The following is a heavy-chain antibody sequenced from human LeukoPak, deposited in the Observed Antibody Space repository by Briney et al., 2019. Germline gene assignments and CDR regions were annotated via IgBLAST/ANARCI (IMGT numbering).Heavy chain of an antibody. CDR1: GGSFSGYY. CDR2: INHSGST. V-gene: IGHV4-34*01. CDR3: ARGHVARWFGLYYFDY. J-gene: IGHJ4*02. D-gene: IGHD3-10*01. Sequence: SETLSLTCAVYGGSFSGYYWSWIRQPPGKGLEWIGEINHSGSTNYNPSLKSRVTISVDTSKNQFSLKLSSVSAADTAAYYCARGHVARWFGLYYFDYWGQGALVTVSS.